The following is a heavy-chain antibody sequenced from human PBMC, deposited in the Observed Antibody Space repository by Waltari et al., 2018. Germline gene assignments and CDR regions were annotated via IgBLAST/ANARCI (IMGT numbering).Heavy chain of an antibody. CDR3: AKMRGGVTTAFDY. CDR1: GFPFRRYA. CDR2: IGTSGATT. D-gene: IGHD4-4*01. V-gene: IGHV3-23*04. J-gene: IGHJ4*02. Sequence: VQLVESGGVLVNPGGSLRPSCSASGFPFRRYAMGWVRQAPGKGLEWISSIGTSGATTYYVDSVKGRFANSRDNSHNTLYLQMNRLRAEDTATYYCAKMRGGVTTAFDYWGQGTLVTVSS.